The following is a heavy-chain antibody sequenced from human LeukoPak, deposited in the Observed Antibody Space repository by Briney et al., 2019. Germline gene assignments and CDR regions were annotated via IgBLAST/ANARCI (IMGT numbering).Heavy chain of an antibody. CDR3: ARITGWAQFDY. CDR2: IWYDGSKE. Sequence: GGSLRLSCAVSGFTVSSNYMSWVRQAPGKGLEWVAVIWYDGSKEYYADSVKGRFTISRDNSRNTLDLQMNSLRADDTAVYYCARITGWAQFDYWGQGTLVTVSS. D-gene: IGHD6-19*01. J-gene: IGHJ4*02. CDR1: GFTVSSNY. V-gene: IGHV3-33*08.